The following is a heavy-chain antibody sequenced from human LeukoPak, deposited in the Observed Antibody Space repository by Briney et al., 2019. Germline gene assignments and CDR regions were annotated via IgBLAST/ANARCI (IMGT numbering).Heavy chain of an antibody. V-gene: IGHV3-74*01. CDR1: GFPYGSTS. D-gene: IGHD3-16*01. CDR2: IQRDGTSP. Sequence: GGSLRLSCTASGFPYGSTSMHWVRQAPGKGLEWVSGIQRDGTSPTYADSVKGRFIISRDDAKGSVYLQMNILRAEDTAVYYCSRGHYGPDYWGQGTLVTVSS. CDR3: SRGHYGPDY. J-gene: IGHJ4*02.